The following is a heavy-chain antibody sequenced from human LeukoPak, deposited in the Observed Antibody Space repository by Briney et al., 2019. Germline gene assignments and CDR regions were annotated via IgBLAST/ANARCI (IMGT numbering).Heavy chain of an antibody. CDR3: AREEPYYYDSSGYSPDY. Sequence: ASVKVSCKASGYTFTHYAVHWVRQAPGQRLEWMGWINTDNGNTKYSQKFQGRVTITRDTSASTAYMELRSLRSEDTAVYYCAREEPYYYDSSGYSPDYWGQGTLVTVSS. CDR2: INTDNGNT. CDR1: GYTFTHYA. J-gene: IGHJ4*02. V-gene: IGHV1-3*04. D-gene: IGHD3-22*01.